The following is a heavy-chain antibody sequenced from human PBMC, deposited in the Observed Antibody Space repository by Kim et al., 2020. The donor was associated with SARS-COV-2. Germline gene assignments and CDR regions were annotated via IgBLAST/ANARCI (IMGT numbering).Heavy chain of an antibody. Sequence: GGSLRLSCAASGFTFGSYWVNWVRQAPGKGLVWVSHINRDGSSITYADSVKGRFTISRDNAKNTLYLQMNSLRAEDKAVYYCARDHRRMERFFDWLPYYYYMDVWGKGTTVTVSS. J-gene: IGHJ6*03. CDR2: INRDGSSI. V-gene: IGHV3-74*01. D-gene: IGHD3-9*01. CDR1: GFTFGSYW. CDR3: ARDHRRMERFFDWLPYYYYMDV.